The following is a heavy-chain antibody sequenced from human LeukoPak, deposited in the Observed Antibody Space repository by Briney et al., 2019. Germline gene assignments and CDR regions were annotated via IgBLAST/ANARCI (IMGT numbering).Heavy chain of an antibody. D-gene: IGHD6-13*01. J-gene: IGHJ2*01. CDR1: GGSISSYY. CDR3: ARAREVAAAALAGEFDL. V-gene: IGHV4-59*01. CDR2: IYYSGST. Sequence: SETLSLTCTVSGGSISSYYWSWIRQPPGKGLEWIGYIYYSGSTNYNPSLKSRVTISVDTSKNQFSLKLSSVTAADTAVYYCARAREVAAAALAGEFDLWGRGTLVTVSS.